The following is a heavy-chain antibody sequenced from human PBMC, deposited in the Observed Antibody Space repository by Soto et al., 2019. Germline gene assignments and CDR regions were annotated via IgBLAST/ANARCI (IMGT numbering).Heavy chain of an antibody. Sequence: SGLTLVNPTQTVTLTCTFSGFSLSTSGVGVGWIRQPPGKALEWLALIYWDDDKRYSPSLKSRLTITKDTSKNQVVLTMTNMDPVDTATYYCANRRDSRGYFAHWGQGTLVTVSS. J-gene: IGHJ4*02. V-gene: IGHV2-5*02. CDR1: GFSLSTSGVG. CDR2: IYWDDDK. CDR3: ANRRDSRGYFAH. D-gene: IGHD3-22*01.